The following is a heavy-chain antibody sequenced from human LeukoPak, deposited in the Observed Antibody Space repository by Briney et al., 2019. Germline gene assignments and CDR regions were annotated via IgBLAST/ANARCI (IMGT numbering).Heavy chain of an antibody. CDR2: IYYTGRT. J-gene: IGHJ5*02. CDR1: GGSISSSAYH. Sequence: PSETLSLTCSVSGGSISSSAYHWSWFRQHPGKGLEWIGYIYYTGRTYYSPSLKSRVTISVDTSKNQFSLKLTSVTAADTAVYYCARQEYYDRNGHKWLDPWGQGTLVTVSS. V-gene: IGHV4-30-4*08. CDR3: ARQEYYDRNGHKWLDP. D-gene: IGHD3-22*01.